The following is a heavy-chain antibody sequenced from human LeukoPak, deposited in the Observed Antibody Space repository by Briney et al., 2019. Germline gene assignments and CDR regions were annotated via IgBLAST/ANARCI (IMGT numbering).Heavy chain of an antibody. CDR3: ARDISYPKSRDGYKNLDY. D-gene: IGHD5-24*01. CDR1: GYTFTSYG. J-gene: IGHJ4*02. Sequence: ASVKVSCKASGYTFTSYGISWVRQAPGQGLEWMGWISAYNGNTNYAQKLQGRVTMTTDTSTSTAYMEPRSLRSDDTAVYYCARDISYPKSRDGYKNLDYWGQGTLVTVSS. V-gene: IGHV1-18*01. CDR2: ISAYNGNT.